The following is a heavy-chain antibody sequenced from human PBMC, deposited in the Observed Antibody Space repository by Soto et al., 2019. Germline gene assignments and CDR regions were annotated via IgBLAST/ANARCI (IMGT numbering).Heavy chain of an antibody. V-gene: IGHV1-46*03. CDR3: ARATYYYGSGSFRFDY. Sequence: QVHLGQSGAEVKKPGASVKISCKASVFTFTTFYMHWVRQAPGQGLEWMGMITPGGGSTSYAQKFQGRVTMTRDTSTTTVYMDLSSLRSEDTAVYYCARATYYYGSGSFRFDYWGQGTLVTVSS. J-gene: IGHJ4*02. CDR2: ITPGGGST. D-gene: IGHD3-10*01. CDR1: VFTFTTFY.